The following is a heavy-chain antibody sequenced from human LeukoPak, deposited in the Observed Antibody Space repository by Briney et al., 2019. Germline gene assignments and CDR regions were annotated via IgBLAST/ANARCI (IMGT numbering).Heavy chain of an antibody. CDR1: GFTFSSYS. CDR2: ISSSSSYI. V-gene: IGHV3-21*01. Sequence: GGSLRLSCAASGFTFSSYSMNWVRQAPGKGLEWVSSISSSSSYIYYADSVKGRFTISGDNAKNSLYLQMNSLRAEDTAVYYCASTGNDYGDYDAFDIWGQGTMVTVSS. CDR3: ASTGNDYGDYDAFDI. D-gene: IGHD4-17*01. J-gene: IGHJ3*02.